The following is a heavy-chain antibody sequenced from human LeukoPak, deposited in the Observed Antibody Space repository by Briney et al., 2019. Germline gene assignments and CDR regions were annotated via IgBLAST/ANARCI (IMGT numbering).Heavy chain of an antibody. CDR3: AKDPQQLARTEYYFDY. J-gene: IGHJ4*02. D-gene: IGHD6-13*01. CDR2: ISGSGGST. V-gene: IGHV3-23*01. Sequence: GGSLRLSCAASGFTFSGYAMSWVRQAPGKGLEWVSAISGSGGSTYYADSEKGRFTISRDNSKNTLYLQMNSLRAEDTAVYYCAKDPQQLARTEYYFDYWGQGTLVTVSS. CDR1: GFTFSGYA.